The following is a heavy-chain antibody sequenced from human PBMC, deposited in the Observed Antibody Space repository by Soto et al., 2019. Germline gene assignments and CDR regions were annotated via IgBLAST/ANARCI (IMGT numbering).Heavy chain of an antibody. V-gene: IGHV1-69*01. CDR1: GGTFSSYA. CDR2: IIPIFGTA. CDR3: ARGPDIVVVPASIGDWYFDL. Sequence: QVQLVQSGAEVKKPGSSVKVSCKASGGTFSSYAISWVRQAPGQGLEWMGGIIPIFGTANYAQKFQGRVTITADESTCTAYMELSSLRSEDTAVYYCARGPDIVVVPASIGDWYFDLWGRGTLVTVSS. D-gene: IGHD2-2*02. J-gene: IGHJ2*01.